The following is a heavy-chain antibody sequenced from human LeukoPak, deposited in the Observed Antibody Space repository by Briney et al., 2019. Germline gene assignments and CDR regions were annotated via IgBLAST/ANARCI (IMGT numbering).Heavy chain of an antibody. CDR3: AREFMTGGAPKWSDP. V-gene: IGHV1-2*02. D-gene: IGHD1-14*01. CDR2: INPNSGGT. Sequence: ASVKVSCKASGYTFTGYYMHWVRQAPGQGLEWMGWINPNSGGTNYAQKFQGRVTMTRDTSISTAYMELSRLRSDDTAVYYCAREFMTGGAPKWSDPWGQGTLVTVSS. CDR1: GYTFTGYY. J-gene: IGHJ5*02.